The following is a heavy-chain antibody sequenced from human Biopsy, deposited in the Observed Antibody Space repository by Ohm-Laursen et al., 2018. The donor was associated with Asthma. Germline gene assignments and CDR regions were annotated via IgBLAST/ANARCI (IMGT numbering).Heavy chain of an antibody. D-gene: IGHD3-22*01. J-gene: IGHJ3*02. CDR2: VSSDGHNK. V-gene: IGHV3-30*03. CDR1: GFVFSQCG. Sequence: PLRLSCTATGFVFSQCGMHWVRQGPGKGLEWVALVSSDGHNKYYEDSVKGRFTISRDNSRNRLYLQINRLTVEDSAVYFCARQSGQDYGDSSGFDIWGQGTRVAVSS. CDR3: ARQSGQDYGDSSGFDI.